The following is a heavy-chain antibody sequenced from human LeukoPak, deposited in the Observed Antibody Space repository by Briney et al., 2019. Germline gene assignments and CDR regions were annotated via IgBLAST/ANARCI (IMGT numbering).Heavy chain of an antibody. D-gene: IGHD1-26*01. V-gene: IGHV4-34*01. CDR3: ATESGTYSGTCFDY. Sequence: SETLSLTCAVYGGSFSGYYWSWIRQPPGKGLEWIWEINHSGSTNYNPSLKSRVTISVDTSKNQFSLKLGSVTAEDTAVYYCATESGTYSGTCFDYWGQGTLVTVSS. CDR1: GGSFSGYY. CDR2: INHSGST. J-gene: IGHJ4*02.